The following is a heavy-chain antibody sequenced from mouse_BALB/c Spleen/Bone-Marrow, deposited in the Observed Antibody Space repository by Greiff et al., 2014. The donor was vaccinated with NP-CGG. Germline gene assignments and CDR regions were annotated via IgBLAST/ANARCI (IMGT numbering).Heavy chain of an antibody. D-gene: IGHD1-1*02. J-gene: IGHJ2*01. V-gene: IGHV1S81*02. CDR2: INPSNGRT. Sequence: QVQLQQPGAELVKPGASVKLSCKASGYTFTSYWMHWVKQRPGQGLEWIGEINPSNGRTNYNEKFKSKATLTVDKSSSTAYMQLSMLTSEDSAVYYGARCYGQRDLDYWGQGTTLTVSS. CDR1: GYTFTSYW. CDR3: ARCYGQRDLDY.